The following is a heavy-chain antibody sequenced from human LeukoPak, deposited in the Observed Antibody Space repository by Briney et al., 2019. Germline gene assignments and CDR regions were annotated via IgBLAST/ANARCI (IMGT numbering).Heavy chain of an antibody. D-gene: IGHD2-15*01. J-gene: IGHJ2*01. CDR3: ARDQAAITTPLDWSFAL. CDR1: ANTFTDFY. CDR2: FNPAGGRT. Sequence: ASVKVSCKASANTFTDFYMHWVRQAPGQGLEWMGIFNPAGGRTSYAQKFQGRVTITRDTSTNTLYMELSSLRSEDTAVYSARDQAAITTPLDWSFALWGRGTLVTVSS. V-gene: IGHV1-46*01.